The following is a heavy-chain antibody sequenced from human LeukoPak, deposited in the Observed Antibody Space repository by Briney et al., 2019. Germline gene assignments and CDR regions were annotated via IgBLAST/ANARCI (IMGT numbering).Heavy chain of an antibody. Sequence: SLRLSCAASGFTFDNYAMHWARQAPGKGLEWLSIISWNSGYIGYADSLKGRFTISRDNAKKSLDLQMNSLRAEDTAFYYCAKVRGTYSSGYFFDYWGQGTLVTVSS. D-gene: IGHD6-19*01. CDR3: AKVRGTYSSGYFFDY. CDR1: GFTFDNYA. CDR2: ISWNSGYI. J-gene: IGHJ4*02. V-gene: IGHV3-9*01.